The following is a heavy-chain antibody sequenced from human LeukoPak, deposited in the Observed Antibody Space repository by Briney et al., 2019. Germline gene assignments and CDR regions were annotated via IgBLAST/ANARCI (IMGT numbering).Heavy chain of an antibody. CDR2: ISYDGSYK. Sequence: PGRSLRLSCAASGFTFSSYTMYWVRQAPGKGLEWVAAISYDGSYKYYADTVKGRFTISRDNSENTLFLQMNSLSDDDTAVYSCARITSFYYFDYWGQGTLVTVSS. CDR3: ARITSFYYFDY. J-gene: IGHJ4*02. D-gene: IGHD1-20*01. CDR1: GFTFSSYT. V-gene: IGHV3-30*04.